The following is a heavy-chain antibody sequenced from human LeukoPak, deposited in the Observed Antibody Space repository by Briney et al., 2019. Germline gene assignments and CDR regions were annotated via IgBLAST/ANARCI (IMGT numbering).Heavy chain of an antibody. Sequence: SAKVSCKASGGTFSSYAISWVRQAPGQGLEWMGRIIPILGIANYARKFQGRVTITADKSTSTAYVELSSLRSEDTAVYYCARVQPLLYADAFDIWGQGTMVTVSS. CDR2: IIPILGIA. CDR1: GGTFSSYA. J-gene: IGHJ3*02. D-gene: IGHD2-2*02. CDR3: ARVQPLLYADAFDI. V-gene: IGHV1-69*04.